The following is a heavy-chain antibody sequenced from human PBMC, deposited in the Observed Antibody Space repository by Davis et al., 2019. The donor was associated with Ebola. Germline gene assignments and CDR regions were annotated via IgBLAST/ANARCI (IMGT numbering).Heavy chain of an antibody. CDR1: GYSFFSYG. CDR3: VRLWGTRVPYDYGDGEDY. Sequence: ASVKVSCKASGYSFFSYGICWVRQAPGQGLEWMGWITTHNGNTNYAQKFQDRVTMTADTSTSTAYLDLRSLRSDDTAVYYCVRLWGTRVPYDYGDGEDYWGQGTLVTVSS. V-gene: IGHV1-18*01. J-gene: IGHJ4*02. CDR2: ITTHNGNT. D-gene: IGHD4-17*01.